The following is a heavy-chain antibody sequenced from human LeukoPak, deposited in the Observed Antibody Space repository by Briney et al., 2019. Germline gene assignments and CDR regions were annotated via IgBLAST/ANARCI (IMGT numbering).Heavy chain of an antibody. CDR1: GGSISSYY. Sequence: SETLSLTCTVSGGSISSYYWSWIRQPPGKGLEWIGEINHSGSTNYNPSLKSRVTISVDTSKNQFSLKLSSVTAADTAVYYCARGGFTTFRYYYDSSGGNFDYWGQGTLVTVSS. J-gene: IGHJ4*02. CDR2: INHSGST. D-gene: IGHD3-22*01. CDR3: ARGGFTTFRYYYDSSGGNFDY. V-gene: IGHV4-34*01.